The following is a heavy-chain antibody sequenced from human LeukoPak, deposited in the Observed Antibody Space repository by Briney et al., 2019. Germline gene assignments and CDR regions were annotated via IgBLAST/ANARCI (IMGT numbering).Heavy chain of an antibody. V-gene: IGHV3-21*01. Sequence: GGSLRLSCAASAFSFSNYNMNWVRQAPGKGLEWVSSISSSSSYIYYADSVKGRFTISRDNAKNSLYLQMNSLRAEDTAVYYCARDGTFDYWGQGTLVTVSS. J-gene: IGHJ4*02. CDR1: AFSFSNYN. CDR3: ARDGTFDY. D-gene: IGHD1/OR15-1a*01. CDR2: ISSSSSYI.